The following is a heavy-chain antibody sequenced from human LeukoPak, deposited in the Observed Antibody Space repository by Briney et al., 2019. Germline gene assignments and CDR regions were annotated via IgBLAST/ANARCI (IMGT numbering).Heavy chain of an antibody. V-gene: IGHV3-23*01. Sequence: GGSLRLSCAASGFTFSTYVMNWVRQAPGKGLEWVSTISDSGGSTYYADSVKGRFTISRDNSKSTLYLQMNSVRAEDTAVYYCGRYYVMDVWGQGTSVTVSS. J-gene: IGHJ6*02. CDR1: GFTFSTYV. CDR2: ISDSGGST. CDR3: GRYYVMDV.